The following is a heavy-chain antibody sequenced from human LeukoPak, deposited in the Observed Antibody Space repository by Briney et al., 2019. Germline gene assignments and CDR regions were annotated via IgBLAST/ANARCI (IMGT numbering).Heavy chain of an antibody. CDR3: AKDGIGVGATVDY. D-gene: IGHD1-26*01. CDR2: IWYDGSNK. J-gene: IGHJ4*02. V-gene: IGHV3-33*06. Sequence: GGSLRLSCAASGFTFSSYGMHWVRQAPGKGLEWVAVIWYDGSNKYYADSVKGRFTISRDNSKNTLYLQMNSLRAEDTAVYYCAKDGIGVGATVDYWGQGTLVTVSS. CDR1: GFTFSSYG.